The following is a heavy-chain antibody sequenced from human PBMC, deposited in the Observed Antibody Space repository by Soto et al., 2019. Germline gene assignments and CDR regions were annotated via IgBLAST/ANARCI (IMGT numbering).Heavy chain of an antibody. CDR3: ARYGSGSSVWFDP. V-gene: IGHV4-39*07. J-gene: IGHJ5*02. Sequence: SETLSLTCTVSGGSISSNFYYWGWIRQPPGKGLQWIGNIYYRGSTNYNPSLKSPVTISVDTSKNQFSLKLSSVTAADTAVYYCARYGSGSSVWFDPWGQGTLVTVSS. CDR1: GGSISSNFYY. D-gene: IGHD3-10*01. CDR2: IYYRGST.